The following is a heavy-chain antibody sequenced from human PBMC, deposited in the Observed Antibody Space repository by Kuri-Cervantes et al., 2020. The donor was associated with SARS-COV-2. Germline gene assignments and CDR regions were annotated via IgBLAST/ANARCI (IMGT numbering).Heavy chain of an antibody. CDR1: GFTFSSYG. V-gene: IGHV3-30*02. D-gene: IGHD3-3*01. J-gene: IGHJ4*02. Sequence: LSLTCAASGFTFSSYGMHWVRQAPGKGLEWVAFIRYDESNKYYADSVKGRFTISRDNSKNTLYLQMDSLRAEDTAVYYCAKGSDFPDYWGQGTLVTVSS. CDR2: IRYDESNK. CDR3: AKGSDFPDY.